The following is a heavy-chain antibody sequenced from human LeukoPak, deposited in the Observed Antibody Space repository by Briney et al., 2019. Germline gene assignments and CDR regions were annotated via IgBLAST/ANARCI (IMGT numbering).Heavy chain of an antibody. CDR1: GFTVSSNY. CDR2: IYSGGST. V-gene: IGHV3-53*01. D-gene: IGHD3-10*01. Sequence: GSLRLSCAASGFTVSSNYMSWVRQAPGKGLEWVSVIYSGGSTYYADSVKGLFTISRDNSKNTLYLQMNSLRAEDTAVYYCARSPGELFPYYFDYWGQGTLVTVSS. CDR3: ARSPGELFPYYFDY. J-gene: IGHJ4*02.